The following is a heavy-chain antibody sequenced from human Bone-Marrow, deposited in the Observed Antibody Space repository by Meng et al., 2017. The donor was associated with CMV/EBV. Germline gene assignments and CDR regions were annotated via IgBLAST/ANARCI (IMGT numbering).Heavy chain of an antibody. CDR2: ISTSGSAI. J-gene: IGHJ4*02. Sequence: SLKISCAASGFTFSDYYMTWIRQAPGKGLEWVSYISTSGSAIYYADSVRGRFTVSRDNAKNSLYLQMNSLRAEDTAVYYCARGAAIVVVPPTTYVDYWGQGTLVTVSS. CDR3: ARGAAIVVVPPTTYVDY. V-gene: IGHV3-11*01. CDR1: GFTFSDYY. D-gene: IGHD2-2*01.